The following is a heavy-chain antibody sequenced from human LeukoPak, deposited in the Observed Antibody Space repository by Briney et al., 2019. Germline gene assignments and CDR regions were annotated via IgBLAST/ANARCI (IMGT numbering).Heavy chain of an antibody. J-gene: IGHJ4*02. V-gene: IGHV3-53*01. D-gene: IGHD2/OR15-2a*01. CDR1: GFNVSSNY. Sequence: GGSLRLSCAASGFNVSSNYMSWVRQAPGKGLEGVSVIYSGGSTYYADSVKGRFTISRDNSKNTLYLQMNSRRAEDTAVYYCARDFYRWGSARYFDSWDQGTLVTVSS. CDR2: IYSGGST. CDR3: ARDFYRWGSARYFDS.